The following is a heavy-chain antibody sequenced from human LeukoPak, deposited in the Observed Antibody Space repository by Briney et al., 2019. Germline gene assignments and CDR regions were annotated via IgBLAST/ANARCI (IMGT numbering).Heavy chain of an antibody. CDR1: GGTSSSYA. CDR2: IIPIFGTA. Sequence: GSSVKVSCKASGGTSSSYAISWVQQAPGQGLEWMGGIIPIFGTANYAQKFQGRVTITADESTSTAYMELSSLRSEDTAVYYCAREGYYYDSSGTRKNWFDPWGQGTLVTVSS. D-gene: IGHD3-22*01. V-gene: IGHV1-69*01. CDR3: AREGYYYDSSGTRKNWFDP. J-gene: IGHJ5*02.